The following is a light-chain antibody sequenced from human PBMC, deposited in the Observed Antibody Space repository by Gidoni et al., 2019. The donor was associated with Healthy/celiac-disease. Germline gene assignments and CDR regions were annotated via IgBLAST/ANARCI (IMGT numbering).Light chain of an antibody. CDR2: GAS. V-gene: IGKV3-15*01. J-gene: IGKJ2*01. CDR1: QSVSSN. CDR3: QQYNNWPRST. Sequence: EIVMTQSPATLSVSPGERATLSCRASQSVSSNLAWYQQKPGQAPRLLIYGASTRATGIPARFSGSGSGTEFTLTISSLQSEDFAVYYCQQYNNWPRSTFXQXTKLXIK.